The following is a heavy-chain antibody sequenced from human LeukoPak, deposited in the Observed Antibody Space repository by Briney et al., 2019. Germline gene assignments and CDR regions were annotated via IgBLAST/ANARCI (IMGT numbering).Heavy chain of an antibody. CDR1: GGSISSGDYY. CDR2: IYYSGST. V-gene: IGHV4-30-4*08. D-gene: IGHD5-12*01. J-gene: IGHJ4*02. CDR3: ARDAFGGYAPYFDY. Sequence: PSETLSLTCTVSGGSISSGDYYWSWIRQPPGKGLEWIGYIYYSGSTYYNPSLKSRVTISVDTSKNQFSLKLSSVTAADTAVYYCARDAFGGYAPYFDYWGQGTLVTVSP.